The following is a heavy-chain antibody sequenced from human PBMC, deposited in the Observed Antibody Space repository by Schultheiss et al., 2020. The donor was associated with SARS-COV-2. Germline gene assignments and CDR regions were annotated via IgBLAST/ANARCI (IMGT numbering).Heavy chain of an antibody. CDR1: GYTFTNYG. CDR2: VRDYNGNT. CDR3: ASAMISPHAFDI. V-gene: IGHV1-18*01. D-gene: IGHD3-22*01. J-gene: IGHJ3*02. Sequence: ASVKVSCKASGYTFTNYGISWVRQAPGQGLEWMGWVRDYNGNTKYAQNLEDRVTMTTDTSTSTVYMELRSLRSDDTAVYYCASAMISPHAFDIWGQGTMVTVSS.